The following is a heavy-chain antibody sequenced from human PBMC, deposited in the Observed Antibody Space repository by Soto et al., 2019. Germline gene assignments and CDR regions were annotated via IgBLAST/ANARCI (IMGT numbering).Heavy chain of an antibody. Sequence: QVQLVESGGGVVQPGRSLRLSCAASGFTFSRYGMHWVRQAPGKGLEWVALISSNGTGKYYADSVKGRFTISRDNSKNTLSLQMNSLRAEDTAVYYCAKDFGPAIVVVPAAYYFDCWGQGTLVTVSS. D-gene: IGHD2-2*01. J-gene: IGHJ4*02. CDR1: GFTFSRYG. CDR3: AKDFGPAIVVVPAAYYFDC. V-gene: IGHV3-30*18. CDR2: ISSNGTGK.